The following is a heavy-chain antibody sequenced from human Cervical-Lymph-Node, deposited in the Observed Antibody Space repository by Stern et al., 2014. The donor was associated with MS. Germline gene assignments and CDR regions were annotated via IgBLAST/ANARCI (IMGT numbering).Heavy chain of an antibody. CDR3: ARHVQGFDY. Sequence: EVQLGESGAEVKKPGESLKISCKLSGYSFTIYYIAWVRQMPGKCLEWMGVIYPYDSDPTYSPFFQGQVTISADKSITTAYLQWSSLRASDTAMYYCARHVQGFDYWGQGTLVTVSS. CDR2: IYPYDSDP. J-gene: IGHJ4*02. V-gene: IGHV5-51*01. CDR1: GYSFTIYY.